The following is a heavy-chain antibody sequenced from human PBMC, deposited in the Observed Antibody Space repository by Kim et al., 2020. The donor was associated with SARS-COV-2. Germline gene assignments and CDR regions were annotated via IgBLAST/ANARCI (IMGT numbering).Heavy chain of an antibody. CDR1: GFTFRTYW. CDR2: ISPGGHEK. Sequence: GGSLRLSCVASGFTFRTYWMTWVRQAPGTGLEWVANISPGGHEKNYVDSVKGRFTISRDNAKNSLFLQLNNLRAEDSAVYYCANGGWLDYWGQGTLVTVS. CDR3: ANGGWLDY. D-gene: IGHD3-10*01. J-gene: IGHJ4*02. V-gene: IGHV3-7*03.